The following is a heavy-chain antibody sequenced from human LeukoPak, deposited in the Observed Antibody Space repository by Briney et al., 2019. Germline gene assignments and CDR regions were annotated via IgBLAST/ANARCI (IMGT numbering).Heavy chain of an antibody. CDR3: TRVEVGRFLEWSARY. Sequence: SETLSLTCTVSGGSISSSSYYWGWIRQPPGKGLEWIGSIYYSGSTYYNPSLKSRVTISVDTSKNQYSLKLSSVTAADTAVYYCTRVEVGRFLEWSARYWGQGTLVTVSS. J-gene: IGHJ4*02. V-gene: IGHV4-39*01. CDR1: GGSISSSSYY. CDR2: IYYSGST. D-gene: IGHD3-3*01.